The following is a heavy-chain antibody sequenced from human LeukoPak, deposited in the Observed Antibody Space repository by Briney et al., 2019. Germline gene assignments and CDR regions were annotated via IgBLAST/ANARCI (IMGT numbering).Heavy chain of an antibody. CDR3: ARDETYSSDWQSNHYYYYIDV. D-gene: IGHD6-19*01. CDR1: GGSISSSSYY. CDR2: IYHSGST. Sequence: SETLSLTCTVSGGSISSSSYYWGWIRQPPGKGLEWIGSIYHSGSTYYNPSLKSRVTISVDTSKNQFSLKLSSVTAADTAMYYCARDETYSSDWQSNHYYYYIDVWGKGTTVTVSS. V-gene: IGHV4-39*07. J-gene: IGHJ6*03.